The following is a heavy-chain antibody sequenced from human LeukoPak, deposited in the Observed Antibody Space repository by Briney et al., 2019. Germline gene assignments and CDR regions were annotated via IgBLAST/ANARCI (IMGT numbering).Heavy chain of an antibody. V-gene: IGHV3-7*01. CDR3: ARDLRFRDDH. J-gene: IGHJ4*02. CDR2: VKQDGSET. CDR1: GFTLSTYW. D-gene: IGHD3-10*01. Sequence: GGSLRLSCVASGFTLSTYWMTWVRQAPGGGLEWVANVKQDGSETYYMDSLRGRFTISRDNAKNSVYLQMNSLRAEDMAVYYCARDLRFRDDHWGQGTLVTVSS.